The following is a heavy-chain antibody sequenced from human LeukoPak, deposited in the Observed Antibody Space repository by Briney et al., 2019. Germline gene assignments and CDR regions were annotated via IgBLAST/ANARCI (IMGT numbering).Heavy chain of an antibody. CDR1: GFTFSSYG. V-gene: IGHV3-30*18. D-gene: IGHD1-26*01. J-gene: IGHJ6*02. CDR3: AKGRVGANGYYYYGMDV. Sequence: GGSLRLSCAASGFTFSSYGMHWVRQAPGKGLEWVAVISYDGSNKYYADSVKGRFTISRDNSKNTLYLQMNSLRTEDTAVYYCAKGRVGANGYYYYGMDVWGQGTTVTVSS. CDR2: ISYDGSNK.